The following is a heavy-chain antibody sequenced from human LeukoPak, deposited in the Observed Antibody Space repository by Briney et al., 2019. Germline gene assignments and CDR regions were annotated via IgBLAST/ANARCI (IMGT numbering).Heavy chain of an antibody. CDR2: INGGDNSDNT. Sequence: PGGSLRLSCAASGFTFNNYAMTWVRQAPGKGLQRVSTINGGDNSDNTYYADSVKGRLTVSRDNSKNTVYLQMNSLRVEDTAVYYCARDGIQLPDTLDYWGLGTLVTVSS. D-gene: IGHD1-1*01. V-gene: IGHV3-23*01. CDR1: GFTFNNYA. CDR3: ARDGIQLPDTLDY. J-gene: IGHJ4*02.